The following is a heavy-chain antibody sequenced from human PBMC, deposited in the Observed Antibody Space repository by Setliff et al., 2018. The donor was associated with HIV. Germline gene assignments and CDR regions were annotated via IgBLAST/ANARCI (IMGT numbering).Heavy chain of an antibody. Sequence: GGSLRLSCAASGLTFSNYWMAWVRQAPGKGLEWVANINLDGGDKYYLDSVKGRFTISRDNAKNSLYLQMNSLRVEDTAVYYCARGRSGSLYWYFDLWGRGTLVTVSS. J-gene: IGHJ2*01. CDR3: ARGRSGSLYWYFDL. D-gene: IGHD3-3*01. CDR2: INLDGGDK. V-gene: IGHV3-7*04. CDR1: GLTFSNYW.